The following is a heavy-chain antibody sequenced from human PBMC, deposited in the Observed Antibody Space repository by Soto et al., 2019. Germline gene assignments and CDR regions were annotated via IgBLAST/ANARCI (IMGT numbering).Heavy chain of an antibody. D-gene: IGHD3-16*01. CDR2: INVGNGNT. Sequence: QAQLVQSGAEAKKPGASVQGSCKASGYTFTDYALHWVRQAPGQGREWVGWINVGNGNTGYSRKFQGRVTNGRDMSATTAYIEVTSLTSEDTAIYYCAREGAHYAPFDLWGQGTLVTVSS. CDR3: AREGAHYAPFDL. CDR1: GYTFTDYA. J-gene: IGHJ4*02. V-gene: IGHV1-3*01.